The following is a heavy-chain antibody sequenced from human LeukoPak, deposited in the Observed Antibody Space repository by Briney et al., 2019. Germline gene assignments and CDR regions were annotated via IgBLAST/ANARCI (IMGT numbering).Heavy chain of an antibody. CDR1: GFTFSSYS. CDR3: ASPNYDFWSGYYTGYFDY. Sequence: GGSLRLSCAASGFTFSSYSMNWVRQAPGKGLEWVSAISGSGGSTYYANSVKGRFTISRDNSKNTLYLQMNSLRAEDTAVYYCASPNYDFWSGYYTGYFDYWGQGTLVTVSS. V-gene: IGHV3-23*01. CDR2: ISGSGGST. J-gene: IGHJ4*02. D-gene: IGHD3-3*01.